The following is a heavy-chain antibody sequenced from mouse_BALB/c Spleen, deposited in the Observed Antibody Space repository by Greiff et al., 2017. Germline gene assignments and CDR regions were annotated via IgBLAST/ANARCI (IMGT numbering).Heavy chain of an antibody. CDR1: GYSFTSYV. CDR2: INPYNDGT. J-gene: IGHJ2*01. V-gene: IGHV1-14*01. Sequence: EVQRVESGPELVKPGASVKMSCKASGYSFTSYVMHWVKQKPGQGLEWIGYINPYNDGTKYNEKFKGKATLTSDKSSSTAYMELSSLTSEDSAVYYCAKGYYRYYFDYWGQGTTLTVSS. D-gene: IGHD2-14*01. CDR3: AKGYYRYYFDY.